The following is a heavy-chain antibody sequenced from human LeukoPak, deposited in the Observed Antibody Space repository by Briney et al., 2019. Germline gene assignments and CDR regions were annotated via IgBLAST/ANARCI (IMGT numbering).Heavy chain of an antibody. CDR3: ARHGITMVRGVMDDFDY. V-gene: IGHV4-39*01. Sequence: SETLSLTCTVSGGSISSSSYYGGWIRQPPGKGLEWIGSIYHSGSTYYNPSLESRVTISVDTSKNQFSLKLSSVTAADTAVYYCARHGITMVRGVMDDFDYWGQGTLVTVSS. J-gene: IGHJ4*02. CDR2: IYHSGST. CDR1: GGSISSSSYY. D-gene: IGHD3-10*01.